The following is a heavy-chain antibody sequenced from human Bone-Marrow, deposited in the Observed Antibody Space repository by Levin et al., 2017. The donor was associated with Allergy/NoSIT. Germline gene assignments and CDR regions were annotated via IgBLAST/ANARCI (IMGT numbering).Heavy chain of an antibody. Sequence: PGGSLRLSCAASGFTFSSYAMSWVRQAPGKGLEWVSAISGSGGSTYYADSVKGRFTISRDNSKNTLYLQMNSLRAEDTAVYYCAKGGYCSGGSCVRVWFDPWGQGTLVTVSS. J-gene: IGHJ5*02. CDR2: ISGSGGST. CDR1: GFTFSSYA. D-gene: IGHD2-15*01. V-gene: IGHV3-23*01. CDR3: AKGGYCSGGSCVRVWFDP.